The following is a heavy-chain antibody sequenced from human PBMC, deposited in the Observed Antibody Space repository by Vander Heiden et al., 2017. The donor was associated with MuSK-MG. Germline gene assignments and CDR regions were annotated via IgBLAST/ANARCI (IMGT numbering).Heavy chain of an antibody. J-gene: IGHJ4*02. Sequence: SDAMHWVRQAPGKGLEWVAVISYDGSNKYYADSVKGRFTISRDNSKNTLYMQMNSLRAEDTAVYYCARPKGTYSGRYPCDYWGQGPMVTVSS. D-gene: IGHD1-26*01. CDR1: SDA. CDR3: ARPKGTYSGRYPCDY. V-gene: IGHV3-30*04. CDR2: ISYDGSNK.